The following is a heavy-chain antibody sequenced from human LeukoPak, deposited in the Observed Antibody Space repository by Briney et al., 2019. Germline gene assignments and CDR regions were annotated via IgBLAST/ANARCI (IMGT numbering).Heavy chain of an antibody. CDR1: GYTFTSYY. J-gene: IGHJ4*02. CDR3: AREVLDYYDSSDYSY. D-gene: IGHD3-22*01. CDR2: INPSGGST. V-gene: IGHV1-46*01. Sequence: ASVKVSCKASGYTFTSYYMHWVRQAPGQGLEWMGIINPSGGSTSYAQKFQGRVTMTRDTSTGTVYMELSSLRSEDTAVYYCAREVLDYYDSSDYSYWGQGTLVTVSS.